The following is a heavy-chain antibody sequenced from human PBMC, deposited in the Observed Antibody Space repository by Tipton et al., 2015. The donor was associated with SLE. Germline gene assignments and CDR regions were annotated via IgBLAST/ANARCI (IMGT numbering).Heavy chain of an antibody. D-gene: IGHD3-10*01. Sequence: QLVQSGAEVKKPGASVKVSCKASGYTFNNYDFSWVRQAPGQGLEWMGWISTYNDNTKYAQKFQGRVTMTTDTSTSTVYMELRSLRSDDTAVYYCARSSAFFYGSGSPSGHFDYWGQGTLVTVSS. CDR1: GYTFNNYD. CDR3: ARSSAFFYGSGSPSGHFDY. J-gene: IGHJ4*02. CDR2: ISTYNDNT. V-gene: IGHV1-18*01.